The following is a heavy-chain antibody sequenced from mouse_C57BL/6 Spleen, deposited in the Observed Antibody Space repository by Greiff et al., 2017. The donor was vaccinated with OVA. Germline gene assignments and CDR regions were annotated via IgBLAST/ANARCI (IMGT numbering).Heavy chain of an antibody. CDR3: ARDRMRNAMDY. Sequence: EVHLVESGPGLVKPSQSLSLTCSVTGYSITSGYYWNWIRQFPGNKLEWMGYISYDGSNNYNPSLKNRISITRDTSKNQFFLKLNSVTTEDTATYYCARDRMRNAMDYWGQGTSVTVSS. J-gene: IGHJ4*01. CDR2: ISYDGSN. V-gene: IGHV3-6*01. CDR1: GYSITSGYY.